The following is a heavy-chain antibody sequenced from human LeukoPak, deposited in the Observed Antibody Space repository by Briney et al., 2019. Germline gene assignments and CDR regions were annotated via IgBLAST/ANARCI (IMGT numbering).Heavy chain of an antibody. CDR3: ARVQLFGELPYYFDY. CDR2: INHSGST. D-gene: IGHD3-10*01. CDR1: GGSISSYY. V-gene: IGHV4-34*01. J-gene: IGHJ4*02. Sequence: SETLPLTCTVSGGSISSYYWSWIRQPPGKGLEWIGEINHSGSTNYNPSLKSRVTISVDTSKNQFSLKLSSVTAADTAVYYCARVQLFGELPYYFDYWGQGTLVTVSS.